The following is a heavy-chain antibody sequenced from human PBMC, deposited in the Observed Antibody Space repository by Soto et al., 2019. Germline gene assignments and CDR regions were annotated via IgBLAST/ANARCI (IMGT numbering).Heavy chain of an antibody. Sequence: ASVKVSCKASGYTFTSYGISWGQQAPGQGLEWMGWISAYNGNTNYAQKLQGRVTMTTDTSTSTAYMELRSLRSDDTPVYYCARWEELTRTYYFDYWGQGTLVTVSS. CDR3: ARWEELTRTYYFDY. CDR2: ISAYNGNT. D-gene: IGHD1-26*01. V-gene: IGHV1-18*01. CDR1: GYTFTSYG. J-gene: IGHJ4*02.